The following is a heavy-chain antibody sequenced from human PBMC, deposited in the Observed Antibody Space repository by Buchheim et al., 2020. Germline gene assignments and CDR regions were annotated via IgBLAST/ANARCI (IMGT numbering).Heavy chain of an antibody. Sequence: QVQLVESGGGVVQPGRSLRLSCAASGFTFNIFGMHWVRQAPGKGLEWVAFIRFDATKTYYADSGKGRFTISRDKSKNTLYLEMNSLRAEDTAVYYCAKDLSQRIYYYYCGMDVWGQGTT. CDR3: AKDLSQRIYYYYCGMDV. D-gene: IGHD2/OR15-2a*01. CDR2: IRFDATKT. V-gene: IGHV3-30*02. J-gene: IGHJ6*02. CDR1: GFTFNIFG.